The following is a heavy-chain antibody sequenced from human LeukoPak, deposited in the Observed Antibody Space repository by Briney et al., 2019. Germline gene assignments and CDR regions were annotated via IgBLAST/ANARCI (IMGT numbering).Heavy chain of an antibody. V-gene: IGHV4-59*01. CDR1: GGSNSSYY. J-gene: IGHJ3*02. Sequence: SETLSLTCTVSGGSNSSYYWSWIRQPPGKGLEWIGYVYYTGSTNYNPSLQSRVSISVDTSKNLFSLRLSSVTAADTAVYYCARADCTVASCYAWRDGFHIWGQGTMVSVSS. CDR2: VYYTGST. D-gene: IGHD2-2*01. CDR3: ARADCTVASCYAWRDGFHI.